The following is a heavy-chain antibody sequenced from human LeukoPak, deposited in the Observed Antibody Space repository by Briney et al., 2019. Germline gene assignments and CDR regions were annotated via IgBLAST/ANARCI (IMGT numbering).Heavy chain of an antibody. CDR1: GFTFSTYT. D-gene: IGHD3-3*02. CDR3: AKAAFSRTSYFDY. V-gene: IGHV3-23*01. Sequence: PGGSLRLSCAACGFTFSTYTMSWVRQATGKGLEWVAAISGSGGNTYYADSVKGRFNISRENCKKTVYMKMDSLRADDTAVYYCAKAAFSRTSYFDYSGQGTLVTASS. J-gene: IGHJ4*02. CDR2: ISGSGGNT.